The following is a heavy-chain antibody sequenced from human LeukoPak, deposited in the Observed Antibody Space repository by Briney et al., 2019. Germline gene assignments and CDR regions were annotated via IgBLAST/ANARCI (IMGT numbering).Heavy chain of an antibody. CDR3: ARDSDGAEYFQH. V-gene: IGHV3-21*01. CDR1: GFTFSSYS. CDR2: IGSSSSYI. Sequence: PGGTLRLSCAASGFTFSSYSMNWVRQAPGKGLEWVSSIGSSSSYIYYADSVKGRFTISRDNSKNTLYLQMNSLRAEDTAVYYCARDSDGAEYFQHWGQGTLVTVSS. J-gene: IGHJ1*01.